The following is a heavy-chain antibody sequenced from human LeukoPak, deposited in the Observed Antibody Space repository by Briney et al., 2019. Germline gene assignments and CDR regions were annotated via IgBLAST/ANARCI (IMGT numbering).Heavy chain of an antibody. CDR3: ARDPDYCSGGSCLSATNWFDP. CDR1: GFTFSSYA. CDR2: ISGSGGST. Sequence: GGSLRLSCAASGFTFSSYAMSWVRQAPGKGLEWVSGISGSGGSTSYADSVKGRFTISRDNAKNTLYLQMNSLRAEDTAVYYCARDPDYCSGGSCLSATNWFDPWGQGTLVTVSS. V-gene: IGHV3-23*01. J-gene: IGHJ5*02. D-gene: IGHD2-15*01.